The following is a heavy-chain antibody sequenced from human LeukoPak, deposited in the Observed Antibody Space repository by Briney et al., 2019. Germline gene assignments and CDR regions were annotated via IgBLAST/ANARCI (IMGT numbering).Heavy chain of an antibody. J-gene: IGHJ4*02. V-gene: IGHV3-23*01. D-gene: IGHD3-16*01. CDR3: ARRAGAYTHPYDY. Sequence: PGGSLRLSCAASGFTFSSYDMSWVRQAPGKGLEWVSAISGSGGSTYYADAVKGRFTISIDNSKNTLYLQMNSLRAEDTAVYYCARRAGAYTHPYDYWGQGTLVTVS. CDR1: GFTFSSYD. CDR2: ISGSGGST.